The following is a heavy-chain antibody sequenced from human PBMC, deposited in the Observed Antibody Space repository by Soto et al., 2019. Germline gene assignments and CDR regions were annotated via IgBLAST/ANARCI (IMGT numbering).Heavy chain of an antibody. D-gene: IGHD4-4*01. CDR2: ILHYRSAE. CDR1: GFTFTNYD. CDR3: ARSRDGYSFYFYYGMYG. V-gene: IGHV3-30*03. Sequence: SGGSLRLSCAASGFTFTNYDMHWVRQAPGKGLEWMALILHYRSAEYYADSVKGRFTISRDNSKNTLYLQMNSLRAEDTAVYYCARSRDGYSFYFYYGMYGWGQGTTVTVSS. J-gene: IGHJ6*02.